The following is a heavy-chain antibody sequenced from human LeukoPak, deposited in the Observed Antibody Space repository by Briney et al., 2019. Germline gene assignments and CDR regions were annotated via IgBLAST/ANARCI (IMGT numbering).Heavy chain of an antibody. CDR1: GFIFSSDE. J-gene: IGHJ4*02. CDR2: ISSSADTI. CDR3: TKERGSY. Sequence: TGGSLRLSCAASGFIFSSDEMTWVRQAPGEGLESVSSISSSADTILYADSVKGRFTISRDNGKNALYLQMNSLRAEDTAVYYCTKERGSYWGQGTLVTVSS. V-gene: IGHV3-48*03.